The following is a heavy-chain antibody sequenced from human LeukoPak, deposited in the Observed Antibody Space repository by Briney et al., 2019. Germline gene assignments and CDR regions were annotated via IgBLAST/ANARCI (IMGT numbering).Heavy chain of an antibody. CDR3: ARDWGNDYGDY. CDR1: GDSVSSNSAA. CDR2: TYYRSRWFY. D-gene: IGHD3-16*01. Sequence: SQTLSLTCAISGDSVSSNSAAWNWIRQSPLRGLEWLGRTYYRSRWFYDYAGSVKGRISINPDTAKNQFSLQLNSVTPEDTAVYYCARDWGNDYGDYWGQGTLVTVSS. V-gene: IGHV6-1*01. J-gene: IGHJ4*02.